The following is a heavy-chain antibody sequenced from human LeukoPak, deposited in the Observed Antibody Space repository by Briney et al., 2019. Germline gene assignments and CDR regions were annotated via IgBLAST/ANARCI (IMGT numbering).Heavy chain of an antibody. Sequence: GGSLRLSCAASGFTFSSYGMHWVRQAPGKGLEWVGVIWYDGSNKYYADSVKGRFTISRDNSKNTLYLQMNSLRAEDTAVYYCAKPTFSYYYDSSGYSSFDYWGQGTLVTVSS. CDR2: IWYDGSNK. CDR1: GFTFSSYG. CDR3: AKPTFSYYYDSSGYSSFDY. D-gene: IGHD3-22*01. J-gene: IGHJ4*02. V-gene: IGHV3-33*06.